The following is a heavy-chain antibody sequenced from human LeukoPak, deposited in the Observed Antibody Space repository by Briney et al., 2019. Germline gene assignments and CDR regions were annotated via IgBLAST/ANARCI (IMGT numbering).Heavy chain of an antibody. CDR2: IYSGGNT. J-gene: IGHJ3*02. CDR3: ARYSGSLDAFDI. CDR1: GLTVSSNY. V-gene: IGHV3-66*01. D-gene: IGHD1-26*01. Sequence: GGSLRLSCAASGLTVSSNYMTWVRQAPGKGLEWASVIYSGGNTYYADSVKGRFSISRDNSKNTVYLQMNSLRVEDTAVYYCARYSGSLDAFDIWGQGTMVTVSS.